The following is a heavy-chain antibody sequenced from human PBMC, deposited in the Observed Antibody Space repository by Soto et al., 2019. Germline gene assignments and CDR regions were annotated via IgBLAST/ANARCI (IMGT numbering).Heavy chain of an antibody. Sequence: QVQLQESGPGQVKPSETLSLTCTVSGASITSSYWSWVRQPPGKGLEWIGSIYYSGSTNYNPSLKSRGTISVDTSNKQCSLRLSSVTAADTAVYYCARGRLGILEYWGQGTLVTVSS. CDR3: ARGRLGILEY. D-gene: IGHD7-27*01. CDR2: IYYSGST. CDR1: GASITSSY. V-gene: IGHV4-59*01. J-gene: IGHJ4*02.